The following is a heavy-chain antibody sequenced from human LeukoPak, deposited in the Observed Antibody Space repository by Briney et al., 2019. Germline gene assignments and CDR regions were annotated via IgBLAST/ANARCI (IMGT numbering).Heavy chain of an antibody. CDR3: AKGSYCSGWYLDY. J-gene: IGHJ4*02. Sequence: GGSLRLSCAASGFTFSSYAMSWVRQAPGKGLEWVSAISGSGGSTYYADSVKGWFTISRDNSKNTLYLQMNSLRAEDTAVYYCAKGSYCSGWYLDYWGQGTLVTVSS. D-gene: IGHD2-15*01. CDR1: GFTFSSYA. V-gene: IGHV3-23*01. CDR2: ISGSGGST.